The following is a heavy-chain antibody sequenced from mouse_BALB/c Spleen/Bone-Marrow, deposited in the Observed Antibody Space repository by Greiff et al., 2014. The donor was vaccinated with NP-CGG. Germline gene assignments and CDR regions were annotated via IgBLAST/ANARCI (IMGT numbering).Heavy chain of an antibody. J-gene: IGHJ2*01. V-gene: IGHV5-6-4*01. CDR3: TRDGRNENFDY. CDR2: IYRCRGYT. Sequence: KLSCAASGLTFRTYTMSWVRQTPDKKLGWVATIYRCRGYTYYTDNLKGRFTISRDNVKNTLYPQMNSLKSEDTSIDYCTRDGRNENFDYWGQGTTLTVSS. CDR1: GLTFRTYT.